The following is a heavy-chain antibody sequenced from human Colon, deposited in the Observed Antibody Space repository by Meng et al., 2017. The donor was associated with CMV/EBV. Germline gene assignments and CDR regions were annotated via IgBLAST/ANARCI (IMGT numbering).Heavy chain of an antibody. J-gene: IGHJ3*02. Sequence: QVQLVQSGAEVKKPGASVKISCKASGYTFTDYYIHWLRQAPGQGFEWMGWINPHIGGTNYAQEFLGRVTMTRDTSISTAYMDLSSLISDDTAVCYCARGPASGAFDIWGQGTMVTVSS. CDR1: GYTFTDYY. V-gene: IGHV1-2*02. CDR3: ARGPASGAFDI. D-gene: IGHD1-1*01. CDR2: INPHIGGT.